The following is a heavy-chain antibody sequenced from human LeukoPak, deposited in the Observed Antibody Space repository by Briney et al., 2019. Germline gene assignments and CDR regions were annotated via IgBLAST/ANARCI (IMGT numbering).Heavy chain of an antibody. CDR2: ISGSGGST. D-gene: IGHD6-13*01. CDR3: AKKRQQPNGFLDY. J-gene: IGHJ4*02. Sequence: PGGSLRLSCAASGFTFSSYAMSWVRQAPGKGLEWVSAISGSGGSTYYADSVKGLFTISRDNSKNTLYLQMNSLRAEDTAVYYCAKKRQQPNGFLDYWGQGTLVTVSS. V-gene: IGHV3-23*01. CDR1: GFTFSSYA.